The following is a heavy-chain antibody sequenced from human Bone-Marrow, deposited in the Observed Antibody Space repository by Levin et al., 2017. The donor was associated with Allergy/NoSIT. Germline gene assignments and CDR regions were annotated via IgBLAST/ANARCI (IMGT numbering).Heavy chain of an antibody. CDR2: ISYDGSDK. D-gene: IGHD6-19*01. Sequence: SCAVSGFTFSNYGMHWVRQAPGKGLEWVALISYDGSDKDYADSVKGRFTISRDSPKNTLYLQMNSLRAEDTAVYYCAKLLPWLVLTAPFDYWGQGTLVTVSS. CDR3: AKLLPWLVLTAPFDY. J-gene: IGHJ4*02. CDR1: GFTFSNYG. V-gene: IGHV3-30*18.